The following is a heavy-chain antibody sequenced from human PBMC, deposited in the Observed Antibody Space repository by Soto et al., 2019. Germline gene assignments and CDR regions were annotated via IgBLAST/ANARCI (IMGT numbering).Heavy chain of an antibody. Sequence: EVQLVESGGGLVKPGGSLRLSCAASGFTFSSYSMNWVRQAPGKGLEWVSSISSSSSYIYYADSVKGRFTISRDNAKNSLYLQLNSLRAEDTAVYYCARDHSITIFGVGLDYFDYWGQGTLVTVSS. D-gene: IGHD3-3*01. CDR2: ISSSSSYI. CDR3: ARDHSITIFGVGLDYFDY. V-gene: IGHV3-21*01. J-gene: IGHJ4*02. CDR1: GFTFSSYS.